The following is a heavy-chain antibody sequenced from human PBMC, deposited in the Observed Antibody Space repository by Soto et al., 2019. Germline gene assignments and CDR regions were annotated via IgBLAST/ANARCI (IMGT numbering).Heavy chain of an antibody. Sequence: QITLKESGPTLMKPTQTLTLTCTFSGFSLSTRGLGVGWIRQPPGKALEWLALIDYDDDKRHNPSLRDRLTITKDTSKNQVVLTMTNMDPVDTATYYCARRDGDYQVVAGSYYDYWGQGTLVTVST. J-gene: IGHJ4*02. CDR2: IDYDDDK. CDR1: GFSLSTRGLG. V-gene: IGHV2-5*02. CDR3: ARRDGDYQVVAGSYYDY. D-gene: IGHD2-15*01.